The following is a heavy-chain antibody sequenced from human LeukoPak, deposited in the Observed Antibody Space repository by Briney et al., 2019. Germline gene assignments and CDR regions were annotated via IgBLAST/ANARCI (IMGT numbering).Heavy chain of an antibody. D-gene: IGHD3-3*01. CDR1: GYTFTSYD. V-gene: IGHV1-8*01. CDR3: ARGLKATYDFWSGYYFPYDY. Sequence: ASVKVSCKASGYTFTSYDINWVRQATGQGLEWMGWMSPNSGNTGYAQKFQGRVTMTRNTSISTAYMELSSLRSEDTAVYYCARGLKATYDFWSGYYFPYDYWGQGTLVTVSS. CDR2: MSPNSGNT. J-gene: IGHJ4*02.